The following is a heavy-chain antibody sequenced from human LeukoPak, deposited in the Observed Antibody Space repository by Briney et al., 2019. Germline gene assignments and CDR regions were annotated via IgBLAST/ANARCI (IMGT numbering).Heavy chain of an antibody. D-gene: IGHD3-22*01. CDR1: GFTFRNYW. CDR3: ARGYSSGYRIDY. V-gene: IGHV3-74*01. J-gene: IGHJ4*02. Sequence: GGSLRLSCAASGFTFRNYWMHWVRQAPGKGRLGVSRSNGDGSNTSYADSVKGRFTISRDNARNTLYLQMNSLRVEDTAVYYCARGYSSGYRIDYWGQGTLVTVSS. CDR2: SNGDGSNT.